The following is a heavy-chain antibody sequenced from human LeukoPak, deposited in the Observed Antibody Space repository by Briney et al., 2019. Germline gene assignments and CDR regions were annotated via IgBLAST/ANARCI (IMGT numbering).Heavy chain of an antibody. D-gene: IGHD3-16*02. J-gene: IGHJ4*02. CDR2: INHSGST. V-gene: IGHV4-34*01. Sequence: PSETLSLTYAVYGGSFSGYYWSWIRQPPGKGLEWIGEINHSGSTNYNPSLKSRVTISVDTSKNQFSLKLSSVTAADTAVYYCARGPHDYVWGSYRYGSFDYWGQGTLVTVSS. CDR3: ARGPHDYVWGSYRYGSFDY. CDR1: GGSFSGYY.